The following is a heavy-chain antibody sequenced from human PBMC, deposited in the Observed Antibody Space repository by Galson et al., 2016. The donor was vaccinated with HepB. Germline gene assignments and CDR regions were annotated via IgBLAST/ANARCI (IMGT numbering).Heavy chain of an antibody. J-gene: IGHJ2*01. CDR3: ARDLGASWYFDL. D-gene: IGHD3-10*01. Sequence: CAISGDSVTNYSAAWNWIRHAPSRGLDWLGRTYYRVSWQNYYASSLQSRIAIIPDQSKNQFSPQLTSVTPEDTAIYYCARDLGASWYFDLWGRGTMVTVSS. CDR1: GDSVTNYSAA. V-gene: IGHV6-1*01. CDR2: TYYRVSWQN.